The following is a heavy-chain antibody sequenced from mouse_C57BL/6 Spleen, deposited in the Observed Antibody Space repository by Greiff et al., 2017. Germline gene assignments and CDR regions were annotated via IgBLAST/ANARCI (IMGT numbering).Heavy chain of an antibody. J-gene: IGHJ2*01. CDR2: IDPSDSYT. Sequence: VQLQQPGAELVKPGASVKLSCKASGYTFTSYWMQWVKQRPGQGLEWIGEIDPSDSYTNYNQKFKGKATLTVDTSSSTAYMQLSSLTSEDSAVYYCARISNYPDYWGQGTTLTVSS. CDR3: ARISNYPDY. D-gene: IGHD2-5*01. V-gene: IGHV1-50*01. CDR1: GYTFTSYW.